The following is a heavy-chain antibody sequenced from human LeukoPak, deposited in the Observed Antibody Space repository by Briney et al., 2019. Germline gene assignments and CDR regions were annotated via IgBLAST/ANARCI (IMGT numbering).Heavy chain of an antibody. J-gene: IGHJ4*02. V-gene: IGHV4-34*01. D-gene: IGHD4-11*01. CDR2: INHSGST. CDR1: GGSFSGYY. CDR3: ARGPTVTTFDEVFGSKNDDY. Sequence: SETLSLTCAVYGGSFSGYYWSRIRQPPGKGLEWIGEINHSGSTNYNPSLKSRVTISVDTSKNQFSLKLSSVTAADTAVYYCARGPTVTTFDEVFGSKNDDYWGQGTLVTVSS.